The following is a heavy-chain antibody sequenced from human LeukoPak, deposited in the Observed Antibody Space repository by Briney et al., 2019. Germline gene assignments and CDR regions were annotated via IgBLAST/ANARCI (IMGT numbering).Heavy chain of an antibody. CDR1: GFTFSSYD. D-gene: IGHD2-2*02. CDR3: ARANTPFADY. CDR2: ISYDGSNK. Sequence: PGRSLRLSCAASGFTFSSYDMHWVRQAPGKGLEWVAVISYDGSNKYYADSVKGRFAISRDNSKNTVYLQMNSLRVEDTAVYYCARANTPFADYGGQGTLVTVSS. J-gene: IGHJ4*02. V-gene: IGHV3-30*09.